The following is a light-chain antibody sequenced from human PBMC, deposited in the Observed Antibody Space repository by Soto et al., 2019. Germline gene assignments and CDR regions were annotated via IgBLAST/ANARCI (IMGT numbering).Light chain of an antibody. V-gene: IGLV2-23*02. CDR1: SSDVGSYNL. Sequence: QSALTQPASVSGSPGQSITISCTGTSSDVGSYNLVSWYQQHPGKAPKVMIYEVSKRPSGVPNRFSGSKSGYTASLTISGLQAEDEADYYCCSYAGSSTYVFGTGTRSQS. CDR3: CSYAGSSTYV. CDR2: EVS. J-gene: IGLJ1*01.